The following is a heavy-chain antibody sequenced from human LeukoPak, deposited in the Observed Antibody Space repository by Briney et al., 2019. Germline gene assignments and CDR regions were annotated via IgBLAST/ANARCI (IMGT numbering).Heavy chain of an antibody. CDR3: AKVRTGHYFDY. CDR1: GGSISSYY. J-gene: IGHJ4*02. CDR2: ISGSGGST. D-gene: IGHD1-1*01. V-gene: IGHV3-23*01. Sequence: PSETLSLTCTVSGGSISSYYWSWIRQPPGKGLEWVSAISGSGGSTYYADSVKGRFTISRDNSKNTLYLQMNSLRAEDTAVYYCAKVRTGHYFDYWGQGTLVTVSS.